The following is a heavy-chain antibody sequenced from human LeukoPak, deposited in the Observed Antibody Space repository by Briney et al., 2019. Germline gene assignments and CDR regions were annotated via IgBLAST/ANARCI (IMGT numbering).Heavy chain of an antibody. CDR1: GFTFSAYA. Sequence: GGSLRLSCEASGFTFSAYAMTWVRQAPGKGLEWVSSIGSDKPHYSESVKGRFAISRDNSKNALFLQLHNLRVEDTALYYCARGLHYYVAMDVWGQGTTVTVSS. CDR3: ARGLHYYVAMDV. CDR2: IGSDKP. J-gene: IGHJ6*02. D-gene: IGHD3-10*02. V-gene: IGHV3-23*05.